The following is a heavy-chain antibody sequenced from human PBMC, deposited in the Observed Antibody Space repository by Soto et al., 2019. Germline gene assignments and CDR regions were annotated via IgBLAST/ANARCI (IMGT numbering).Heavy chain of an antibody. V-gene: IGHV3-30-3*01. CDR1: GITFSSYT. D-gene: IGHD3-3*01. CDR3: ARDWRGYYTL. CDR2: ISDDGSNK. Sequence: QVQLVESGGGVVQPGRSLRLSCAASGITFSSYTIHWVRQAPGDGLEWVAVISDDGSNKYADSVKGRFTISRDNSKNTLYLQMNNLRVEDTAVYYCARDWRGYYTLWGQGTLVTVSS. J-gene: IGHJ4*02.